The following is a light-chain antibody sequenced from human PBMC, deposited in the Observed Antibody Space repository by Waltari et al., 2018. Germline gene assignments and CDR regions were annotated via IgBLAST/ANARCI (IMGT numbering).Light chain of an antibody. CDR1: SSDVGGYNY. V-gene: IGLV2-8*01. CDR2: EVS. CDR3: SSYAGSNNLV. Sequence: QSALTQPPSASGSPGQSVTISCTGTSSDVGGYNYVSGYQQHPGKAPTLMIYEVSNAPAGVPGRFSVSRSGHTASLTVSGLPAEDEADYYCSSYAGSNNLVFGGGTKLTVL. J-gene: IGLJ2*01.